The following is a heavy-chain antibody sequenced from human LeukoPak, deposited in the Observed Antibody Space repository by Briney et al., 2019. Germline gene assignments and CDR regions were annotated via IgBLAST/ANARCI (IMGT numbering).Heavy chain of an antibody. J-gene: IGHJ6*03. V-gene: IGHV4-34*01. CDR3: ARVHEVVPAAMFYYYYYYMDV. D-gene: IGHD2-2*01. Sequence: GSLRLSCAASGFTFSNYAITWIRQAPGKGLEWIGEINHSGSTNYNPSLKSRVTISVDTSKNQFSLKLSSVTAADTAVYYCARVHEVVPAAMFYYYYYYMDVWGKGTTVTVSS. CDR2: INHSGST. CDR1: GFTFSNYA.